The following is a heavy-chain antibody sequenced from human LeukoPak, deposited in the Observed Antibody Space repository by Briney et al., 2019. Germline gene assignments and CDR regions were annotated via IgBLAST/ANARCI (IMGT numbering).Heavy chain of an antibody. D-gene: IGHD2-15*01. Sequence: PSETLSLTCTVSGVSIGTSTHYWAWIRQPPGKGLEWIASMFYGGSTYYNASPRSRVSLSVDTSRNQFSLKLTSVTASDTAIFYCVRQGGWGGAASLIDFWGQGTLVTVSS. CDR2: MFYGGST. CDR1: GVSIGTSTHY. V-gene: IGHV4-39*01. J-gene: IGHJ4*02. CDR3: VRQGGWGGAASLIDF.